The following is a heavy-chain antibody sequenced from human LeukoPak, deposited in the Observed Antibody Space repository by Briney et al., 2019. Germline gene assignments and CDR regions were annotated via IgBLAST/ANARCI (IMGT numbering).Heavy chain of an antibody. CDR2: INHSGST. CDR3: AREQILRYFDWLTFSTRFDY. Sequence: SETLSLTCAVYGGSFSGYYWSWIRQPPGKGLEWIGEINHSGSTNYNPSLKSRVTISVDTSKNQFSLKLSSVTAADTAVYYCAREQILRYFDWLTFSTRFDYWGQGTLVTVSS. CDR1: GGSFSGYY. D-gene: IGHD3-9*01. V-gene: IGHV4-34*01. J-gene: IGHJ4*02.